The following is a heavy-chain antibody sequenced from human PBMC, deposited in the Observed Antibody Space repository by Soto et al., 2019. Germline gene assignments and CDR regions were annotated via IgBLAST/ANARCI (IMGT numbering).Heavy chain of an antibody. CDR2: IYYSGST. J-gene: IGHJ4*02. CDR1: GGSISSYY. D-gene: IGHD6-19*01. Sequence: ASETLSLTCTVSGGSISSYYWSWIRQPPGKGLEWIGYIYYSGSTNYNPSLKSRVTISVDTSKNQFSLKLSSVTAADTAVYYCARQDSSGWYSFDYWGQGTLVTVSS. CDR3: ARQDSSGWYSFDY. V-gene: IGHV4-59*08.